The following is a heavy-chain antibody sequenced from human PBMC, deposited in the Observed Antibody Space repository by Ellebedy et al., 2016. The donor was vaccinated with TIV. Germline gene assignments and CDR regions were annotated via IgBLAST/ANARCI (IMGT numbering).Heavy chain of an antibody. CDR3: ASATLWFGGINWFDP. CDR2: IYYSGST. CDR1: GGSISSSSYY. D-gene: IGHD3-10*01. Sequence: SETLSLXCTVSGGSISSSSYYWGWIRQPPGKGLAWIGSIYYSGSTYYNPSLKSRVTISVDTSKNQFSLKLSSVTAADTAVYYCASATLWFGGINWFDPWGQGTLVTVSS. J-gene: IGHJ5*02. V-gene: IGHV4-39*01.